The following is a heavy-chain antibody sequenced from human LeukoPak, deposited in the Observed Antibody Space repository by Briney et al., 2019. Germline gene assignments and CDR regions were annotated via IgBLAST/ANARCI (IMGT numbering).Heavy chain of an antibody. V-gene: IGHV3-21*01. D-gene: IGHD6-19*01. CDR1: GVIFTGYN. Sequence: GGSLRLSCAASGVIFTGYNMNWVRQAPGKELEWVSSISSSSSYIYYADSVKGRFTISRDNAKNSLYLQMNSLRAEDTAVYYCARDHSSGWYYSDYWGQGTLVTVSS. CDR3: ARDHSSGWYYSDY. J-gene: IGHJ4*02. CDR2: ISSSSSYI.